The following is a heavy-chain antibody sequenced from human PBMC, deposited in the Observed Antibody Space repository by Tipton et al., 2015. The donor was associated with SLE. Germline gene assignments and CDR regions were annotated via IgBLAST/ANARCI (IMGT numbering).Heavy chain of an antibody. V-gene: IGHV4-4*07. CDR3: ARLVPPAYQFDF. J-gene: IGHJ4*02. Sequence: TLSLTCTVSGGSISSYFWSWIRQPAGKGLEWIGRIYTSGSTNYNPSLKSRVTISVDTSKLQFSLNLSSVTAADTAVYYCARLVPPAYQFDFWGQGTLVTVSS. CDR1: GGSISSYF. D-gene: IGHD2-2*01. CDR2: IYTSGST.